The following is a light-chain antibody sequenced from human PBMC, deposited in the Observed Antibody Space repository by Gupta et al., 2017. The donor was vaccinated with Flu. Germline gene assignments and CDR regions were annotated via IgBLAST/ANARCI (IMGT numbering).Light chain of an antibody. V-gene: IGLV1-40*01. Sequence: TISCTGSSSNIGAGYDVHWYQQLPGTAPKLLIYGNSNRPSGVPDRFSGSKSGTSASLAITGLQAEDEADYYCQSYDSSLSGSVFGGGTKLTVL. CDR1: SSNIGAGYD. CDR3: QSYDSSLSGSV. CDR2: GNS. J-gene: IGLJ3*02.